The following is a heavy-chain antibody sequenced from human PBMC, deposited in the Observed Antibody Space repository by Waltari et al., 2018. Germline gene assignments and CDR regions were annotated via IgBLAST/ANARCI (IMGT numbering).Heavy chain of an antibody. CDR1: GSPFTSYY. CDR2: VDPEDGET. D-gene: IGHD1-26*01. Sequence: EVQLVQSGAEVTQPVATVKISCKVSGSPFTSYYMHWLQQAPRTGLEWRGLVDPEDGETIYAEKCQGRVTITADTSTDTAYMELSSLRSEDTAVYYGATGGIVGATNGFDPWGQGTRVTVSS. V-gene: IGHV1-69-2*01. CDR3: ATGGIVGATNGFDP. J-gene: IGHJ5*02.